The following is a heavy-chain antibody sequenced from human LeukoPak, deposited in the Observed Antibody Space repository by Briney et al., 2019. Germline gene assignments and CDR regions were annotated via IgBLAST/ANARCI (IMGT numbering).Heavy chain of an antibody. CDR1: GFTFSSYW. CDR3: ARETGSGYGMDV. V-gene: IGHV3-74*01. J-gene: IGHJ6*02. CDR2: INSDGSSA. Sequence: GGSLRLSCAASGFTFSSYWMHRVRQAPGKGLVWVSRINSDGSSASYADSVKGRFTISRDNAKNTLCPQMNSLRAEDTAVYYCARETGSGYGMDVWGQGTTVTVSS. D-gene: IGHD3-10*01.